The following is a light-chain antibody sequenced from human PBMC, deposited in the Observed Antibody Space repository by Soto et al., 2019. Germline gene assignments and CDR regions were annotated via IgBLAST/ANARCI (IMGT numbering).Light chain of an antibody. CDR1: QSVRSN. CDR3: QQYNNWPRT. V-gene: IGKV3D-15*01. CDR2: GAS. J-gene: IGKJ1*01. Sequence: EIVMTQSPATLSVSPGERATLSCRASQSVRSNLAWYQQKPGQAPRLLICGASTRATGILARFSGSGSGTEFTLTISSLQSEDFAVYYCQQYNNWPRTFGQGTKVEIK.